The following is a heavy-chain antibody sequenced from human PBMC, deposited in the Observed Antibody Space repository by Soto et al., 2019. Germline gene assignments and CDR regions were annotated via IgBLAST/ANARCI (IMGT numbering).Heavy chain of an antibody. D-gene: IGHD6-19*01. CDR3: AKDIAGSGWYSLDY. CDR2: ISWDGGST. CDR1: GFTFDDYT. Sequence: EVPLVESGGVVVQPGGSLRLSCAVSGFTFDDYTMHWVRQAPGKGLEWLSLISWDGGSTYYADSVKGRFTISRDNSKNSLFLQMNSLRAEDTALYYCAKDIAGSGWYSLDYWGQGTLVTVSS. V-gene: IGHV3-43*01. J-gene: IGHJ4*02.